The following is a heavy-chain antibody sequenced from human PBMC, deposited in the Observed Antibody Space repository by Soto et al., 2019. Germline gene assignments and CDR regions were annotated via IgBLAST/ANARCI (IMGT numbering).Heavy chain of an antibody. CDR2: ISAYNGNT. Sequence: QVQLVQSGAEVKKPGASVKVSCTASGYTFTSYGISWVRQAHGQVLAWMGWISAYNGNTNYAQKRQGRVTMTTDTYTSTAYMELRSLRSDDTAVYYYARVPGRSWFDPWGQGTLVTVSS. CDR3: ARVPGRSWFDP. CDR1: GYTFTSYG. V-gene: IGHV1-18*04. J-gene: IGHJ5*02. D-gene: IGHD7-27*01.